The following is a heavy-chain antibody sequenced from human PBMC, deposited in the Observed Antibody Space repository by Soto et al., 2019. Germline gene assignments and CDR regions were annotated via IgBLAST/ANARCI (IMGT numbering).Heavy chain of an antibody. D-gene: IGHD3-16*02. CDR1: GGSFSGYY. J-gene: IGHJ5*02. Sequence: SETLSLTCGVYGGSFSGYYWSWIRQPPGKGLEWIGEINHSGSTNYNPSLKSRVTISVDTSKNQFSLKLSSVTAADTAVYYCARGELMITFGGVIGPFDPWGQGTLVTAPQ. CDR3: ARGELMITFGGVIGPFDP. CDR2: INHSGST. V-gene: IGHV4-34*01.